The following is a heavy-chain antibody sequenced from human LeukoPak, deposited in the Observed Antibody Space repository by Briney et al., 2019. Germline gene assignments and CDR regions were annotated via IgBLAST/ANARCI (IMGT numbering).Heavy chain of an antibody. V-gene: IGHV3-23*01. Sequence: PGGSLRLSCAASGFTFSDYYMSWIRQAPGKGGEWVSGISSSGGSTYYADSVKGRVTISRDNSRNTLYLQMNSLRAEDTAVYYCARHLLWFGELSGGFDYWGQGTLVTVSS. J-gene: IGHJ4*02. CDR3: ARHLLWFGELSGGFDY. D-gene: IGHD3-10*01. CDR2: ISSSGGST. CDR1: GFTFSDYY.